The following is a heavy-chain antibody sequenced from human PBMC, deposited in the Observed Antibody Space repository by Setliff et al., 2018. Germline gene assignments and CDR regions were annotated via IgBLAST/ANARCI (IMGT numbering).Heavy chain of an antibody. V-gene: IGHV4-39*01. J-gene: IGHJ4*02. D-gene: IGHD2-2*01. CDR2: MYDSGKT. CDR3: ATCRYQVPYDY. Sequence: SETLSLTCTVPGGSISSISYYWGWIRQPPGKGLEWIGTMYDSGKTYYNPSLKSRVTISVDTSKNQFSLRVTSVTAADTAVYYCATCRYQVPYDYWGQGKLDTVSS. CDR1: GGSISSISYY.